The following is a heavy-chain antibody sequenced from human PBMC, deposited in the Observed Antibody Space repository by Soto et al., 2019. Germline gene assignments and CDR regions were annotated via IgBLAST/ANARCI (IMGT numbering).Heavy chain of an antibody. CDR2: FYYSGST. V-gene: IGHV4-39*01. J-gene: IGHJ4*02. D-gene: IGHD4-17*01. Sequence: QLQLQESGPGLVKPSETLSLTCTVSGGSISSSSYYWGWIRQPPGKGLEWIGSFYYSGSTSYNPSLKSRVTISVDTSTNQFALKLSSVTAADTAVYSCARLYGCNIFDYWGQGTLVTVSS. CDR1: GGSISSSSYY. CDR3: ARLYGCNIFDY.